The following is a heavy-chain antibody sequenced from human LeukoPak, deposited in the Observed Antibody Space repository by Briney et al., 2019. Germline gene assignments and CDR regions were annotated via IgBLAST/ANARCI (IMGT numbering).Heavy chain of an antibody. V-gene: IGHV3-30-3*01. Sequence: GGSLRLSCAASGFTFSTYTVHWDRQAPGKGLEWVAVLSYDGGNKYYAESVKGRFTISRDNSKDTLYLEMDTLRAEDTAAYYCARSYSYFYYGMDVWGQGTTVTVSS. J-gene: IGHJ6*02. CDR1: GFTFSTYT. CDR2: LSYDGGNK. CDR3: ARSYSYFYYGMDV.